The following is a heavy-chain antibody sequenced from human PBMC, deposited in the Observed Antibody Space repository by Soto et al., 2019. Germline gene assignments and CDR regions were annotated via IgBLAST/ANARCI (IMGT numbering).Heavy chain of an antibody. Sequence: EVQLLASGGGLVQPGRSLRLSCAASGFNFDEYTMHWVRHVPGKGLEWVSCISWNSASIGYLDSVEGRFTISRDNAKSSLYLQMNSLREEDTAIFYSVRVRDTWVINAAFDFWGQGNAVTVSS. CDR1: GFNFDEYT. CDR2: ISWNSASI. J-gene: IGHJ4*02. D-gene: IGHD3-10*01. CDR3: VRVRDTWVINAAFDF. V-gene: IGHV3-9*01.